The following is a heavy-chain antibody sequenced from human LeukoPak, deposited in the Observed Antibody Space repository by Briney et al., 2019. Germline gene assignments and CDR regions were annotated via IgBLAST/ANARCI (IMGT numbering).Heavy chain of an antibody. Sequence: GGSLRLSCAASGFTFSTYSMNWVRQAPGKGLEWVAVIWYDGSNKYYADSVKGRFTISRDDSKNTLYLQMNSLRAEDTAVYFCVREECNGGNCYSNYWGQGTLVTVSS. D-gene: IGHD2-21*02. CDR1: GFTFSTYS. J-gene: IGHJ4*02. CDR3: VREECNGGNCYSNY. V-gene: IGHV3-33*08. CDR2: IWYDGSNK.